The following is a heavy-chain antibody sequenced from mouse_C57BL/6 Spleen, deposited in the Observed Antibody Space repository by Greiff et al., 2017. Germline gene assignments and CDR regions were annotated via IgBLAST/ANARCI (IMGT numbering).Heavy chain of an antibody. V-gene: IGHV1-61*01. D-gene: IGHD3-2*02. CDR2: IYPSDSET. Sequence: QVQLQQPGAELVRPGSSVKLSCKASGYTFTSYWMDWVKQRPGQGLEWIGNIYPSDSETHYNQKFKDKATLTVDKSSSTAYMQLSSLTSEDSAVYYCARSGSGSVMDYWGQGTSVTVSS. J-gene: IGHJ4*01. CDR3: ARSGSGSVMDY. CDR1: GYTFTSYW.